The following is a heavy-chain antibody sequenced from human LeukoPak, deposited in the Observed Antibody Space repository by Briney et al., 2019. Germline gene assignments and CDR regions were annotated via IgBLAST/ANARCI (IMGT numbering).Heavy chain of an antibody. Sequence: GASVKVSCKASGYTFTSYAMHWVRQAPGQRLEWMGWINAGNGNTKYSQKFQGRVTITRDTSASTAYMELSSLRSEDTAVYYCARDAELTRQWLVSGSEYFQHWGQGTLVTVSS. J-gene: IGHJ1*01. CDR2: INAGNGNT. V-gene: IGHV1-3*01. CDR3: ARDAELTRQWLVSGSEYFQH. CDR1: GYTFTSYA. D-gene: IGHD6-19*01.